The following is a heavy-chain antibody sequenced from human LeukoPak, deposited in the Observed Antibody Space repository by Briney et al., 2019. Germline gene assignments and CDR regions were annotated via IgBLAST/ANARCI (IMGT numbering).Heavy chain of an antibody. V-gene: IGHV3-30*02. J-gene: IGHJ5*02. CDR1: GFTFSSFG. Sequence: PGGSLRLSCAASGFTFSSFGMHWVRQAPGEGLEWMAYIGYSGTDTYYADSVKGRFTISRDNSKNTVHLQVNSLRAADTALYSCARDLTERKYYIPSWGQGTLVTVSS. D-gene: IGHD2/OR15-2a*01. CDR2: IGYSGTDT. CDR3: ARDLTERKYYIPS.